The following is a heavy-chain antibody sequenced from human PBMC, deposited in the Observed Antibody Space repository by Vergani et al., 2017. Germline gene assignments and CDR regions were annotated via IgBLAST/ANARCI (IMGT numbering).Heavy chain of an antibody. CDR1: GYTFTSYY. Sequence: QVQLVQSGAEVKKPGSSVKVSCKASGYTFTSYYMHWVRQAPGQGLEWMGIINPSGGSTSYAQKFQGRVTMTRDTSTSTVYMELSSLRSEDTAVYYCARAPGRFLEWYRWGQGTLVTVSS. CDR3: ARAPGRFLEWYR. V-gene: IGHV1-46*01. CDR2: INPSGGST. D-gene: IGHD3-3*01. J-gene: IGHJ4*02.